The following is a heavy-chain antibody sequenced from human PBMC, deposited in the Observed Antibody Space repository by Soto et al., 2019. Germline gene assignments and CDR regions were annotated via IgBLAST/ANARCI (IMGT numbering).Heavy chain of an antibody. V-gene: IGHV4-4*07. J-gene: IGHJ2*01. CDR1: GASISSYF. CDR2: IYTSGST. Sequence: SETLSLTCTVSGASISSYFWSWIRQPAGKGLEWIGRIYTSGSTDYNPSLESRVTMSVDTSKKQVSLKLTSVTAADTAVYYCARAFAGFGAYWYFDLWGRGTLVTVSS. D-gene: IGHD3-16*01. CDR3: ARAFAGFGAYWYFDL.